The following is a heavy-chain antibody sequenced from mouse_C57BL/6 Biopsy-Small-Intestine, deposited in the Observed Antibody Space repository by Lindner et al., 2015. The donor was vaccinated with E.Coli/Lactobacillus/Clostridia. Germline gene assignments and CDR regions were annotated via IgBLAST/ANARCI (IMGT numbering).Heavy chain of an antibody. CDR2: ISDGGSYT. CDR1: GFTFSDYG. CDR3: ARGLWLRPPYAMDY. D-gene: IGHD2-2*01. V-gene: IGHV5-4*01. J-gene: IGHJ4*01. Sequence: VQLQESGGGLVKPGGSLKLSCAASGFTFSDYGMHWVRQAPEKRLEWVATISDGGSYTYYPDNVKGRFTISRDNAKNNLYLQMSHLKSEDTAMYYCARGLWLRPPYAMDYWGQGTSVTVSS.